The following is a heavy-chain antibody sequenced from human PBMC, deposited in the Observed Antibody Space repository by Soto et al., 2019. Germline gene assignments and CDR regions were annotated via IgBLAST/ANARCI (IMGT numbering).Heavy chain of an antibody. CDR1: GGSFIGYY. CDR2: INHSGST. Sequence: SETLSLTCAVYGGSFIGYYWSWIRQPPGKGLEWIGEINHSGSTNYNPSLKSRVTISVDTSKNQFSLKLSSVTAADTAVYYCARGWNARFDYWGQGTLVTVSS. J-gene: IGHJ4*02. V-gene: IGHV4-34*01. CDR3: ARGWNARFDY. D-gene: IGHD1-1*01.